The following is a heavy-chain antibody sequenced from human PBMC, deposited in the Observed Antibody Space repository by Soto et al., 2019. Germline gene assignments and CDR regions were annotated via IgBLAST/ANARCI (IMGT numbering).Heavy chain of an antibody. CDR1: GFTFSTYA. D-gene: IGHD2-15*01. CDR3: AKRRGAGGHFDY. CDR2: VSSGGGT. J-gene: IGHJ4*02. V-gene: IGHV3-23*01. Sequence: EVELLESGGGLVQPEGSLRLSCAASGFTFSTYAMGWVRQAPGKGLEWVSVVSSGGGTHYADSVKGRFTVSSDNSKNTLSLQMNSPRADDTAVYYCAKRRGAGGHFDYWGQGALVTVSS.